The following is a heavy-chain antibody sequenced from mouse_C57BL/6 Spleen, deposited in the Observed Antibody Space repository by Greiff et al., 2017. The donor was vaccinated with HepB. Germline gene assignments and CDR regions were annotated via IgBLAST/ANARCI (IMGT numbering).Heavy chain of an antibody. V-gene: IGHV1-64*01. J-gene: IGHJ4*01. CDR2: IHPNSGST. Sequence: QVQLQQSGAELVKPGASVKLSCKASGYTFTSYWMHWVKQRPGQGLEWIGMIHPNSGSTNYNEKFKSKATLTVDKSSSTAYMQLSSLTSEDSAVYYCARGGGSYYYAMDYWGQGTSVTVSS. CDR3: ARGGGSYYYAMDY. CDR1: GYTFTSYW.